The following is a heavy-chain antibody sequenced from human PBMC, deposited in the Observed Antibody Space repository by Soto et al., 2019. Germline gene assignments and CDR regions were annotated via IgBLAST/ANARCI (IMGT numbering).Heavy chain of an antibody. J-gene: IGHJ4*02. CDR3: ARTSGYAFDY. V-gene: IGHV3-64*01. CDR1: GFTFSSYA. D-gene: IGHD5-12*01. CDR2: INSNGGST. Sequence: EVQLVESGGGLVQPGGSLRLSCAASGFTFSSYAMHWVRQAPGKGLEYVSVINSNGGSTYYANSVKGRFTISRDNSKNTLYLQMGGLRAEDMAAYYCARTSGYAFDYWGQGTLVTVSS.